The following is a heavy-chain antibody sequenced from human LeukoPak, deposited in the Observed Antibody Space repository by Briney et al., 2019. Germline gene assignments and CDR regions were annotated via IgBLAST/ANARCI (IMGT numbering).Heavy chain of an antibody. Sequence: PSETLSLTCTVSGGSISSYYWSWIRQPAGKGLEWIGRIYTSGSTNYNPSLKSRVTMSVDTSKNQFSLKLSSVTAADTAVYYCARHKGYCSGGSCSIPNWFDPWGQGTLVTVSS. CDR1: GGSISSYY. CDR3: ARHKGYCSGGSCSIPNWFDP. V-gene: IGHV4-4*07. CDR2: IYTSGST. J-gene: IGHJ5*02. D-gene: IGHD2-15*01.